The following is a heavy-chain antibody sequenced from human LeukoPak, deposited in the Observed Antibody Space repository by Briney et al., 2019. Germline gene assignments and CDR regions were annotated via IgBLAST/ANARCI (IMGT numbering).Heavy chain of an antibody. CDR2: IDRDGGVR. CDR3: ARDPGSSAFDL. J-gene: IGHJ4*02. D-gene: IGHD1-14*01. CDR1: GFSISSYW. V-gene: IGHV3-7*01. Sequence: PGGSLRLSCAASGFSISSYWMSWVRQAPENGLEFVGNIDRDGGVRNYMDSLKGRCTISRDNGKKSLYLEINSLRADDTAVYYCARDPGSSAFDLWGRGALVTVSS.